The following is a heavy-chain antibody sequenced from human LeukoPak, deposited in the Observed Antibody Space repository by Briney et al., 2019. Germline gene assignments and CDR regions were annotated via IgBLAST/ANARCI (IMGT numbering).Heavy chain of an antibody. D-gene: IGHD4-23*01. CDR2: ISSSSSYI. V-gene: IGHV3-21*04. CDR3: ARDLPYGGNLDAFDI. J-gene: IGHJ3*02. CDR1: GFTFSSYG. Sequence: PGGSLRLSCAASGFTFSSYGMHWVRQAPGKGLEWVSSISSSSSYIYYADSVKGRFTISRDNAKNSLYLQMNSLRAEDTAVYYCARDLPYGGNLDAFDIWGQGTMVTVSS.